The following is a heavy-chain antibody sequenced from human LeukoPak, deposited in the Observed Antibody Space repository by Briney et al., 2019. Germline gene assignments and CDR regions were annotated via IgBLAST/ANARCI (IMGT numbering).Heavy chain of an antibody. D-gene: IGHD6-13*01. Sequence: SQTLSLTCTVSGGSISSGGYYWSWIRQHPGKGLEWIGYIYYSGSTYYNPSLKSRVTISVDTSKNQFSLKLSSVTAADTAVYYCARGAYSSSWFDYWGQGTLVTVSS. CDR1: GGSISSGGYY. V-gene: IGHV4-31*03. J-gene: IGHJ4*02. CDR3: ARGAYSSSWFDY. CDR2: IYYSGST.